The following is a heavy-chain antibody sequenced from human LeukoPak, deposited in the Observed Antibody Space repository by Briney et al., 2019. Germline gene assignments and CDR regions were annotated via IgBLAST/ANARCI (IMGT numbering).Heavy chain of an antibody. CDR3: ARHAGPSTKSGFDP. D-gene: IGHD2-8*01. J-gene: IGHJ5*02. V-gene: IGHV5-51*01. CDR2: IYPGDSDT. CDR1: GYSFTNYW. Sequence: GESLKISCKASGYSFTNYWIGWVRQMPGKGLEWLGIIYPGDSDTRYSPSFQGQVTISANTSISTAYLRLSSLKASDTAMFYCARHAGPSTKSGFDPWGQGTLVTVSS.